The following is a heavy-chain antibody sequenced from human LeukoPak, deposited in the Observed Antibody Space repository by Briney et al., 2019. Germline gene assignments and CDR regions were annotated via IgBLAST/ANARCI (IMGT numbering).Heavy chain of an antibody. CDR1: GFTFSSYE. Sequence: PGGSLRLSCAASGFTFSSYEMNWVRQAPGKGLEWVAYIQYDGSNQQYADSVKGRFIISRDRSKNIPYLQMNSLRAEDTAVDCCAKDRCSNGIGCLYYYMDVWGKGTTVTISS. D-gene: IGHD2-8*01. CDR2: IQYDGSNQ. CDR3: AKDRCSNGIGCLYYYMDV. J-gene: IGHJ6*03. V-gene: IGHV3-30*02.